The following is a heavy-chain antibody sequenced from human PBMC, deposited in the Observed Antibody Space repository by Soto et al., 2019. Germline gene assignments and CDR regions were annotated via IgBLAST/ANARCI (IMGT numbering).Heavy chain of an antibody. CDR3: ARDVSPGSSSLYLDAFDI. CDR2: INRDGSKK. J-gene: IGHJ3*02. D-gene: IGHD6-13*01. V-gene: IGHV3-7*05. Sequence: EVQLEESGGDLVQPGGSLRLSCAASGFTLSAYWMTWVRQAPGKGLEWVANINRDGSKKSYLDSVRGRFTISRDNVGNSLCHLMDSLRADDTALYYCARDVSPGSSSLYLDAFDIWGQGTIVTVSS. CDR1: GFTLSAYW.